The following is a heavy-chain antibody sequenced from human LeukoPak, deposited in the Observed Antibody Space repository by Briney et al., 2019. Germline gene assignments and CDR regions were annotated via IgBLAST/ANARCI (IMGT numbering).Heavy chain of an antibody. Sequence: ASVKVSCKACGYTFTSYGISWVRQAPGQGLEWMGWISAYNGNTNYAQKLQGRVTMTTDTSTSTAYMELRSLRSDDTAVYYCARGSSIAAAFIAFDIWGQGTMVTVSS. J-gene: IGHJ3*02. CDR3: ARGSSIAAAFIAFDI. CDR2: ISAYNGNT. D-gene: IGHD6-13*01. CDR1: GYTFTSYG. V-gene: IGHV1-18*01.